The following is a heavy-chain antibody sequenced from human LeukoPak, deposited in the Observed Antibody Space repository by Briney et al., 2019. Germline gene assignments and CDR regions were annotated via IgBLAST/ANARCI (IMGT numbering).Heavy chain of an antibody. CDR2: INHNGNVN. CDR1: GFTFSSYW. J-gene: IGHJ4*02. D-gene: IGHD3-10*01. CDR3: ARDGRNGESDY. V-gene: IGHV3-7*03. Sequence: PGGSLRLSCAASGFTFSSYWMNWARQAPGEGLEWVASINHNGNVNYYVDSVKGRFTISRDNSKNTLYLQMNSLRAEDTAVYYCARDGRNGESDYWGQGTLVTVSS.